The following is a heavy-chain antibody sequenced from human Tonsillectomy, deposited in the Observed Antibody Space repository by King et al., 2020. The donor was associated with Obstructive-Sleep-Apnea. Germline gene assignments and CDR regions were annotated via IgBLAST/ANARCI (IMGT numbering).Heavy chain of an antibody. CDR2: IYYDGSNK. J-gene: IGHJ4*02. CDR3: VGYYFDY. D-gene: IGHD6-25*01. CDR1: GFTFRDYG. V-gene: IGHV3-33*03. Sequence: VQLVESGGGVVQPGRSLRLSCVASGFTFRDYGMHWVRQAPGKGLEWLAMIYYDGSNKDYADSVKGRYTISRDNPKNTLYLQMNSLRVEDTALYFCVGYYFDYWGQGTLVTVSS.